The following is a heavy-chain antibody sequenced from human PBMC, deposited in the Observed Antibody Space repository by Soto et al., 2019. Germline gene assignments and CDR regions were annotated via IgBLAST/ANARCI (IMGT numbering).Heavy chain of an antibody. Sequence: QVQLQESGPGLVKPSQTLSLTCTVSGGSISSGGYYWSWIRQHPGKGLEWIGYIYYSGRTCHNPSLKSRITISVDTSKNQFSLKLSSVTAADTAVYYCARAGAVNWFDPWGQGTLVTVSS. CDR1: GGSISSGGYY. J-gene: IGHJ5*02. CDR3: ARAGAVNWFDP. CDR2: IYYSGRT. V-gene: IGHV4-31*03.